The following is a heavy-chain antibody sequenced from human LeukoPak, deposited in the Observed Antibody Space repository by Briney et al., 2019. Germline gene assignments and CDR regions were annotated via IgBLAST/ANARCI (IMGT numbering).Heavy chain of an antibody. Sequence: PGGSLRLSCAASGFTFSSYGMHWVRQAPGKGLEWVAVISYDGSNKYYADSVKGRFTISRDNSKNTLYLQMNSLRAEDTAVYYCAKGPVAVSDAFDIWGQGTMVTVSS. J-gene: IGHJ3*02. V-gene: IGHV3-30*18. CDR3: AKGPVAVSDAFDI. CDR1: GFTFSSYG. D-gene: IGHD6-19*01. CDR2: ISYDGSNK.